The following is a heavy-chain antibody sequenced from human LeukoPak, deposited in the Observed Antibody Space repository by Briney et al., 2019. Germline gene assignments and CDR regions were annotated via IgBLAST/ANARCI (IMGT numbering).Heavy chain of an antibody. V-gene: IGHV1-69*06. Sequence: ASVKVSCKASGGTFSSYAISWVRQAPGQGLEWMGGIIPIFGTANYAQKFQGRVTITADKSTSTAYMELSSLRSEDTAVYYCARAERYYYYYGMDVWGQGTTVTVSS. CDR1: GGTFSSYA. CDR3: ARAERYYYYYGMDV. CDR2: IIPIFGTA. J-gene: IGHJ6*02.